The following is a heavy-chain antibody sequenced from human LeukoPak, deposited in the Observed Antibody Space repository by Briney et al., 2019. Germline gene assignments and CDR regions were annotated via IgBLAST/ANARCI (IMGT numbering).Heavy chain of an antibody. CDR1: GYSISSGYY. CDR2: IYHSGST. CDR3: ARAQPQYSSSWYTYWGTNNWFDP. Sequence: SETLSLTCTVSGYSISSGYYWGWLRQPPGKGLEWIGSIYHSGSTYYNPSLKSRVTISVDTSKNQFSLKLSSVTAADTAVYYCARAQPQYSSSWYTYWGTNNWFDPWGQGTLVTVSS. D-gene: IGHD6-13*01. V-gene: IGHV4-38-2*02. J-gene: IGHJ5*02.